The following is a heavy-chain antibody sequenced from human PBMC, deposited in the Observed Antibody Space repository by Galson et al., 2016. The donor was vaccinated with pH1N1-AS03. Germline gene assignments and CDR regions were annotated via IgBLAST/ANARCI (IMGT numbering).Heavy chain of an antibody. CDR2: IYFSGRT. CDR1: AGSISTYY. J-gene: IGHJ4*02. CDR3: SRFRSEWLGVNSSWYGIDS. Sequence: ETLSLTCTVSAGSISTYYWTWIRQPPGRGLEWIGYIYFSGRTNCSPSLKSRANIPLDRSRNQLSLNLNSVTAADTAVYYCSRFRSEWLGVNSSWYGIDSWGQGTLVTVSS. V-gene: IGHV4-59*01. D-gene: IGHD2-2*01.